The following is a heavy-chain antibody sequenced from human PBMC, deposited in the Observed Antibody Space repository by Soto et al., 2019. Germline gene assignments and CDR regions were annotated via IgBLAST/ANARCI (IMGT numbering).Heavy chain of an antibody. CDR3: AKRHDAFDI. Sequence: PGGSLRLSCAVSGFTSGSYWMHWVRQAPGKGLVWVSRINTDGTTTTYADSVKGRFTISRDNAKNTLYLEMNSLRAEDTAVYYCAKRHDAFDIWGHGTMVTVSS. CDR2: INTDGTTT. V-gene: IGHV3-74*01. CDR1: GFTSGSYW. J-gene: IGHJ3*02.